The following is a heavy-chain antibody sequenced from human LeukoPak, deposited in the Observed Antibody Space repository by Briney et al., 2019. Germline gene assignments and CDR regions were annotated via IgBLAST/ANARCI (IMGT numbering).Heavy chain of an antibody. CDR1: GFTFSSYW. J-gene: IGHJ4*02. V-gene: IGHV3-74*01. CDR3: ARAVSPGYSSGWSIPFDY. CDR2: INSDGSST. Sequence: GGSLRLSCAASGFTFSSYWMHWVRQAPGKGLVWVSRINSDGSSTSYADSVKGRFTISRDNAKNTLYLQMNSLRAEDTAVYYCARAVSPGYSSGWSIPFDYWGQGTLVTVSS. D-gene: IGHD6-19*01.